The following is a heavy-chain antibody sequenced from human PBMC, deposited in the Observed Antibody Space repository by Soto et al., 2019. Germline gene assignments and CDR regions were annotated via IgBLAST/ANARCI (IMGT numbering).Heavy chain of an antibody. CDR3: ARDREARPGVFDY. D-gene: IGHD6-6*01. CDR2: IWYDGSNK. Sequence: QVQLVESGGGVVQPGRSLRLSCAASGFTFSSYGMRWVRQAPGKGLEWVAVIWYDGSNKYYADSVKGRFTISRDNSKNTLYLQMNSLRAEDTAVYYCARDREARPGVFDYWGQGTLVTVSS. J-gene: IGHJ4*02. CDR1: GFTFSSYG. V-gene: IGHV3-33*01.